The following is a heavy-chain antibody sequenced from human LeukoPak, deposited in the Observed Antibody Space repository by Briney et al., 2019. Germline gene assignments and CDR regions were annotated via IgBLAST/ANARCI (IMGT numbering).Heavy chain of an antibody. D-gene: IGHD3-3*01. CDR3: ARGKPSSQLRFLEWLPYFDY. V-gene: IGHV4-34*01. Sequence: PSETLSLTCAVYGDSFSGYYWSWIRQPPGKGLEWIGEINHSGSTNNNPALKSRVTISVDTSKNQFSLKLSSVTAADTAVYYCARGKPSSQLRFLEWLPYFDYWGQGTLVTVSS. CDR1: GDSFSGYY. CDR2: INHSGST. J-gene: IGHJ4*02.